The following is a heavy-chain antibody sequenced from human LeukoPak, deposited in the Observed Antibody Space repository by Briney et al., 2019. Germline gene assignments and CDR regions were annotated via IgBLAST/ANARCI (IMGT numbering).Heavy chain of an antibody. Sequence: GGSLRLSCAASGFTFSSYAMSWVRQAPGKGLEWVSAISASGDNTYYADSVKGRVTISRDNSKNTLFVQMNSLRAEDTAIYYCAKEKYGDLDYWGQGTLVTVSS. CDR3: AKEKYGDLDY. V-gene: IGHV3-23*01. CDR1: GFTFSSYA. J-gene: IGHJ4*02. CDR2: ISASGDNT. D-gene: IGHD4-17*01.